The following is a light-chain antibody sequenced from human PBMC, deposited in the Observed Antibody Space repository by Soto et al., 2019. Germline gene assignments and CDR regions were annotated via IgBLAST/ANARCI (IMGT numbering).Light chain of an antibody. V-gene: IGLV2-8*01. CDR1: SSDVGAYNY. CDR3: TSYAGTYSFFYV. J-gene: IGLJ1*01. CDR2: EVS. Sequence: QSALTQPPSASGSPGQSVTISCTGTSSDVGAYNYVSWYQQLPGKAPKLIIYEVSKRPSGVPDRFSGSKSGNTASLTVSGLQADDEADYSCTSYAGTYSFFYVFGTGTKVTVL.